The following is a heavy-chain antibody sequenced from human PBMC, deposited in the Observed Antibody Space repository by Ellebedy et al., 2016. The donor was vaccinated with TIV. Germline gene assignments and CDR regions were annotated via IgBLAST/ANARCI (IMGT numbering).Heavy chain of an antibody. J-gene: IGHJ4*02. D-gene: IGHD6-13*01. V-gene: IGHV3-23*01. Sequence: PGGSLRLSCAASGFTFSSYAMSWVRQAPGKGLEWVSAISGSGGSTYYADSVKGRFTISRDNSKNTLYLQMNSLRAEDTAVYYCAKDRGDIGIAAAGGFDYWGQGTLVTVSS. CDR2: ISGSGGST. CDR3: AKDRGDIGIAAAGGFDY. CDR1: GFTFSSYA.